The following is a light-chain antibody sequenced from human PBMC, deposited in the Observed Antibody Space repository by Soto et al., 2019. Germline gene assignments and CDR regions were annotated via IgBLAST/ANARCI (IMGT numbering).Light chain of an antibody. CDR1: QSVSSY. Sequence: EIVWTQSPATLSLSPGARATLSCRARQSVSSYLAWYQQKPGQAPRLLIYDASNRATCIPARFSGSGSGTDFTLTISSLEPEDFAVYYCQQRSDWPSTLGGGTKVQIK. V-gene: IGKV3-11*01. J-gene: IGKJ4*01. CDR2: DAS. CDR3: QQRSDWPST.